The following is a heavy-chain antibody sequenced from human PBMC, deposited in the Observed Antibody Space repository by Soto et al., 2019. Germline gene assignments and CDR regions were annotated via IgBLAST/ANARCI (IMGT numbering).Heavy chain of an antibody. CDR2: INPNGGDT. Sequence: QVQLVQSGAEVKKPGASVKISCKASGYTFTYYHVHWVRQAPGQGLEWMGIINPNGGDTSYAQKFQGRVTMTRDTSTTTVYMEMSSLRSEDTALYYCARVPYSSCLLCYLDYWGQGTLVTVSS. J-gene: IGHJ4*02. CDR1: GYTFTYYH. D-gene: IGHD2-21*01. V-gene: IGHV1-46*01. CDR3: ARVPYSSCLLCYLDY.